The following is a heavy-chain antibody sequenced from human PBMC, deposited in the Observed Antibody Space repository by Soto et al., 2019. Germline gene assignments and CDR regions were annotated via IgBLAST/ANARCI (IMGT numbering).Heavy chain of an antibody. CDR1: GGSISSSSYY. D-gene: IGHD6-6*01. V-gene: IGHV4-39*01. J-gene: IGHJ6*02. CDR3: DSYSRSPDV. Sequence: SETLSLTCTVSGGSISSSSYYWGWIRQPPGKGLEWIGSIYYSGSTYYNPSLKSRVTRSVDTSKNQFSLKLSSVTAADTALYYCDSYSRSPDVWGQGTTVTVSS. CDR2: IYYSGST.